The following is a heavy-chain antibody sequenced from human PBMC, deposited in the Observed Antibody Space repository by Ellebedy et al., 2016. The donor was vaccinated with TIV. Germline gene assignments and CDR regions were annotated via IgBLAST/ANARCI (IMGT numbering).Heavy chain of an antibody. CDR2: IDYSGNT. V-gene: IGHV4-59*08. CDR1: GGSISSYF. CDR3: ARHDPRYYESSGFYYGGWFDP. D-gene: IGHD3-22*01. Sequence: PSETLSLTCTVSGGSISSYFWSWIRQPPGKGLEWIGYIDYSGNTNYNPSLQSRLTVSVDTSKNQFSLKLTSVTAADTAVYFCARHDPRYYESSGFYYGGWFDPWGQGSLVTVSS. J-gene: IGHJ5*02.